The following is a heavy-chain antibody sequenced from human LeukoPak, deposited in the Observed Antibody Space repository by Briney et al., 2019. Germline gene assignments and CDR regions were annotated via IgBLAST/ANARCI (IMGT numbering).Heavy chain of an antibody. Sequence: PGGSLRLSCAASGFTFDDYAMHWVRQAPGKGLEWVSLISGGGGTTYYADSVKGRFTISRDNSKNSLYLQMNSLRTEGTALYYCAKDRYSSTWVYFQHWGQGTLLTVSS. J-gene: IGHJ1*01. CDR3: AKDRYSSTWVYFQH. V-gene: IGHV3-43*02. D-gene: IGHD6-13*01. CDR1: GFTFDDYA. CDR2: ISGGGGTT.